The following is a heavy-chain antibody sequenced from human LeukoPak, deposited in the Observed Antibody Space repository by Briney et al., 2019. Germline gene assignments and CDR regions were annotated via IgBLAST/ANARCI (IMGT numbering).Heavy chain of an antibody. CDR2: MNPNSGNT. Sequence: ASVKVSCKASRYTFTSYDINWVRQGTGQGLEWMGWMNPNSGNTGYAQKFQGRVTMTRNTSISTAYMELSRLRSEDTAVYYCARDYVWGSYRFDAFDIWGQGTMVTVSS. CDR1: RYTFTSYD. CDR3: ARDYVWGSYRFDAFDI. D-gene: IGHD3-16*02. V-gene: IGHV1-8*01. J-gene: IGHJ3*02.